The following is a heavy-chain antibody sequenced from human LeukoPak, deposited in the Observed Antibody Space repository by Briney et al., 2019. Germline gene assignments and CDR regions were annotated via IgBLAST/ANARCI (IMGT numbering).Heavy chain of an antibody. V-gene: IGHV3-30*02. Sequence: GGSLRLSCAASGFTFSSYGMHWVRQAPGKGLEWVAFIRYDGSNKYYADSVKGRVTISRDNSKNTLYLQMNSLRAEDTAVYYCAKGEGVPAAPVFPWGQGTLVTVSS. J-gene: IGHJ5*02. CDR2: IRYDGSNK. CDR1: GFTFSSYG. D-gene: IGHD2-2*01. CDR3: AKGEGVPAAPVFP.